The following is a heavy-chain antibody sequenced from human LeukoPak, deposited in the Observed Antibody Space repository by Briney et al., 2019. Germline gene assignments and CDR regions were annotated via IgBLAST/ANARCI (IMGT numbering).Heavy chain of an antibody. CDR2: INHSGST. J-gene: IGHJ4*02. D-gene: IGHD5-12*01. V-gene: IGHV4-34*01. CDR1: GGSFSGYY. CDR3: AGRGWLRKGPYYFDY. Sequence: SETLSLTCAVYGGSFSGYYWSWIRQPPGKGLEWIGEINHSGSTNYNPSLKSRVTISVDTSKNQFSLKLSSVTAADTAVYYCAGRGWLRKGPYYFDYWGQGTLVTVSS.